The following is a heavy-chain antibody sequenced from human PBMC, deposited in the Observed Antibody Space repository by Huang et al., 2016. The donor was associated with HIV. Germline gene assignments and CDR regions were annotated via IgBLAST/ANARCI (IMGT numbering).Heavy chain of an antibody. CDR2: ISYDGSNK. CDR1: GFGFSTYG. Sequence: VQLVESGGGVVQPGGSWRLGCAASGFGFSTYGWHWVRQAPGKGMEWVEVISYDGSNKYYAHSVKGRFTISRDTSENKVYLQMNSLRHEDTAVYYCAKDGADEEWDIDYWGQGTLVTVSS. CDR3: AKDGADEEWDIDY. J-gene: IGHJ4*02. D-gene: IGHD1-26*01. V-gene: IGHV3-30*18.